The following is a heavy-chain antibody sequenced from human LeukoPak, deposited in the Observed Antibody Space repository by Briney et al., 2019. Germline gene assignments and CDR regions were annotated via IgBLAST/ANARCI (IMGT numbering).Heavy chain of an antibody. CDR3: ARTPYSGSQFDY. Sequence: SVKVSCKASGGTFRSYAISWVRQAPGQGLEWMGRIIPIFGTANYAQKFQGRVTITTDESTSTAYMELSSLRSEDTAVYYCARTPYSGSQFDYWGQGTLVTVSS. J-gene: IGHJ4*02. V-gene: IGHV1-69*05. CDR2: IIPIFGTA. D-gene: IGHD1-26*01. CDR1: GGTFRSYA.